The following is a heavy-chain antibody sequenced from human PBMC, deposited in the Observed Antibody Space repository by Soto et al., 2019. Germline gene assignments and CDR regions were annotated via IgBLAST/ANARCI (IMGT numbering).Heavy chain of an antibody. Sequence: PGGSLRLSCVASGFTFSEHYIDWVRQAPGKGLEWVGRSRDKARSYSTEYAAAVKGRFTISRDESKNSFYLQMNSLKSEDTAVYYCTLGSQVNYLHLDGLTVWGQGTAVTVSS. D-gene: IGHD2-21*02. CDR3: TLGSQVNYLHLDGLTV. CDR2: SRDKARSYST. V-gene: IGHV3-72*01. J-gene: IGHJ6*02. CDR1: GFTFSEHY.